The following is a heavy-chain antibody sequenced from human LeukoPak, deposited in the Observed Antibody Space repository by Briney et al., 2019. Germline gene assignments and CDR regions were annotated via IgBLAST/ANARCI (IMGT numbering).Heavy chain of an antibody. CDR1: GFTFSSYG. CDR2: IGGSGIGT. CDR3: AKSSVGGSVYALDI. Sequence: PGGSLRLSCAASGFTFSSYGMSWVRQAPGKGLEWVSGIGGSGIGTHYADSVKGRFTISRDNSKNTLYLQMNSLRAEDTAVYYCAKSSVGGSVYALDIWGQGTMVTVSS. J-gene: IGHJ3*02. D-gene: IGHD3-3*01. V-gene: IGHV3-23*01.